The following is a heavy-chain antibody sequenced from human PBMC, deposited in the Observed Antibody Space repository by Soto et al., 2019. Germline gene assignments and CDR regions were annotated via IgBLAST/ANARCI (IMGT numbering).Heavy chain of an antibody. D-gene: IGHD5-18*01. CDR2: VYSSGST. V-gene: IGHV4-59*01. CDR3: ARDHPHSYGVYYFDY. J-gene: IGHJ4*02. Sequence: PSETLSLTCTVSGASINSYYWSWIRQPPGKGLEWIGYVYSSGSTHYNPSLQSRVTISADTSKNQVSLKVNSVTAADTAVYYCARDHPHSYGVYYFDYWGQGTPVTVSS. CDR1: GASINSYY.